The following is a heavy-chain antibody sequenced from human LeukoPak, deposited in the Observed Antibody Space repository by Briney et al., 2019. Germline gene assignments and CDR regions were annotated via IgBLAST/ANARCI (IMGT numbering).Heavy chain of an antibody. CDR3: AKDAQRGFDYSNSLES. V-gene: IGHV3-33*06. CDR1: GFTFSHYG. CDR2: IWSDGTNQ. Sequence: GGSLRLSCAAAGFTFSHYGMHWVRQAPGKGLGWVAVIWSDGTNQYYADSVKGRFTISRDDSGNTVYLQMNSLRPEDTGAYYCAKDAQRGFDYSNSLESWGQGTPVTVST. D-gene: IGHD4-11*01. J-gene: IGHJ5*01.